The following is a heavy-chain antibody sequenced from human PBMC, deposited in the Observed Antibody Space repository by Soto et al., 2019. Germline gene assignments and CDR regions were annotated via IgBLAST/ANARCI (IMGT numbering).Heavy chain of an antibody. CDR2: IYYSGST. V-gene: IGHV4-31*03. D-gene: IGHD5-18*01. CDR1: GGSIGSGGYC. CDR3: ASHVDTAMVVPY. J-gene: IGHJ4*02. Sequence: SETLSLTCTVSGGSIGSGGYCWSWIRQHPGKGLEWIGYIYYSGSTYYNPSLKSRVTISVDTSKNQFSLKLSSVTAADTAVYYCASHVDTAMVVPYWGQGTLVTVSS.